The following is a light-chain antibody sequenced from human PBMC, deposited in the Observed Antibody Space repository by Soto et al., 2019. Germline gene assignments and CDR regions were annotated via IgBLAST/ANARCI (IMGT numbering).Light chain of an antibody. CDR2: GAS. CDR1: QSVSSN. J-gene: IGKJ1*01. V-gene: IGKV3-15*01. Sequence: EVVMTQSPATLSVSPAQRATLSCRASQSVSSNLAWYQQKPGQAPRLLSYGASTRATGIPARFSGSGSGREYTPPTSSMQHDDFVAYYCQQYNNYSPCTFGQGTKVDI. CDR3: QQYNNYSPCT.